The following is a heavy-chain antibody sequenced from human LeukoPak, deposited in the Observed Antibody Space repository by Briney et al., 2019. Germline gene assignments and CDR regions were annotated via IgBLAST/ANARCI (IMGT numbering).Heavy chain of an antibody. J-gene: IGHJ4*02. D-gene: IGHD2-2*01. CDR1: GGSISSSTYY. CDR2: IYYSGST. V-gene: IGHV4-39*01. CDR3: ARRLGGTSTGFDY. Sequence: PSETLSLTCTVSGGSISSSTYYWGWIRQPPGKGLEWIGSIYYSGSTDYNPSLKSRVTISVDTSKNQFSLKLSSVTAADTAVYYCARRLGGTSTGFDYWGQGTLVTVSS.